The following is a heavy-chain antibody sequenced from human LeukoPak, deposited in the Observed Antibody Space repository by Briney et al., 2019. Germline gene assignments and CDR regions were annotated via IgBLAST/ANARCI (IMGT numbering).Heavy chain of an antibody. CDR2: IYSSGST. Sequence: SETLSLTCTVSGGSISSYYRSWIRQPAGKGLEWIGRIYSSGSTNYNPSLKSRVTMSVDTSKKQFSLKLSSMTAADTAVYYCARDDTISGVVTDAFDIWGQGTMVTVSS. J-gene: IGHJ3*02. V-gene: IGHV4-4*07. CDR3: ARDDTISGVVTDAFDI. D-gene: IGHD3-3*01. CDR1: GGSISSYY.